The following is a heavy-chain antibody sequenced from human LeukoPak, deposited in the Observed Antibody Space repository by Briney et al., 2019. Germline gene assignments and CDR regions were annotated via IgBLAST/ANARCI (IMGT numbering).Heavy chain of an antibody. V-gene: IGHV3-53*01. CDR2: IYSGGST. CDR3: ARDLLTGYYRYFDY. J-gene: IGHJ4*02. CDR1: GFTFSSYA. Sequence: PGGSLRLSCAASGFTFSSYAMSWVRQAPGKGLEWVSVIYSGGSTYYADSVKGRFTISRDYSKNTPYLKMNRLRAEDTAVYYCARDLLTGYYRYFDYWGQGTLVTVSS. D-gene: IGHD3-9*01.